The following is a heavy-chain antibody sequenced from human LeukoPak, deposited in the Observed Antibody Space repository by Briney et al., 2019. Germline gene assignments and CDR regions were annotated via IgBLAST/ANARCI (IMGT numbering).Heavy chain of an antibody. CDR1: GFTFSSYA. CDR3: AKRRGEDYSRNEGYYYYYMDV. V-gene: IGHV3-23*01. D-gene: IGHD4-11*01. J-gene: IGHJ6*03. Sequence: GGSLRLSCAASGFTFSSYAMSWVRQAPGKGLEWVSGISGSGGSTYYADSVKGRFTISRDNSKNTLYLQMNSLRAEDTAVYYCAKRRGEDYSRNEGYYYYYMDVWGKGTTVTVSS. CDR2: ISGSGGST.